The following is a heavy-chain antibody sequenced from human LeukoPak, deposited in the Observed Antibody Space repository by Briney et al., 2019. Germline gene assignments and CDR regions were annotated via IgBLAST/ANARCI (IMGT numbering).Heavy chain of an antibody. Sequence: GGSLRLSCAASGFTFSSYAMSWVRQAPGKGLEWVSAISGSGGSTYYADSVKGRFTISRDNSKNTLYLQMNSLRAEDTAVYYCAEGSSWFQYNWFDPWGQGTLVTVSS. CDR3: AEGSSWFQYNWFDP. CDR1: GFTFSSYA. V-gene: IGHV3-23*01. CDR2: ISGSGGST. J-gene: IGHJ5*02. D-gene: IGHD6-13*01.